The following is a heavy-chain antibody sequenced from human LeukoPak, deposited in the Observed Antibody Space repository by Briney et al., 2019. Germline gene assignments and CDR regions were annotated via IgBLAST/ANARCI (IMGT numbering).Heavy chain of an antibody. CDR3: ARAWSTSPRRYYFDY. Sequence: SETLSLTCTVSGGSISNYYWNWIRQPAGKGLEWIGRIYTSGSTNYNPSLKSRVTMSVDTSKNQFSLRLSSVTAADTAVYYCARAWSTSPRRYYFDYWGQGALVTVSS. J-gene: IGHJ4*02. CDR1: GGSISNYY. D-gene: IGHD2-2*01. V-gene: IGHV4-4*07. CDR2: IYTSGST.